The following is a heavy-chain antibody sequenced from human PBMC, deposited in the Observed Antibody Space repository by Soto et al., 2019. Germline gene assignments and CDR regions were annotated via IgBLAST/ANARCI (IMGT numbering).Heavy chain of an antibody. CDR1: GGSFSGYY. V-gene: IGHV4-34*01. CDR2: INHSGST. Sequence: QVQLQQWGAGLLKPSETLSLTCAVYGGSFSGYYRSWIRQPPGKGLEWIGEINHSGSTNYNPSLKSRVTISVDTSKNQFSLKLSSVTAADTAVYYCARSTSGYYFLDYWGQGTLVTVSS. CDR3: ARSTSGYYFLDY. D-gene: IGHD3-22*01. J-gene: IGHJ4*02.